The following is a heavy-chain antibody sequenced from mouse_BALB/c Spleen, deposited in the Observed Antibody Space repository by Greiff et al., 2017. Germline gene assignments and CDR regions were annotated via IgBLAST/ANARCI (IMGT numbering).Heavy chain of an antibody. CDR2: ISSGGSYT. Sequence: EVQLVESGGGLVKPGGSLKLSCAASGFTFSSYAMSWVRQTPEKRLEWVATISSGGSYTYYPDSVKGRFTISRDNAKNTLYLQMSSLRSEDTAMYYCARHHLADWGQGTLVTVSA. V-gene: IGHV5-9-3*01. CDR3: ARHHLAD. CDR1: GFTFSSYA. J-gene: IGHJ3*01.